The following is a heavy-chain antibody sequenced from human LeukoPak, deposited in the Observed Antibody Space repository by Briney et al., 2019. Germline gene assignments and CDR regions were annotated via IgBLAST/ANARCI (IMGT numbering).Heavy chain of an antibody. CDR1: GFTLSSYA. CDR2: ISGSGGST. D-gene: IGHD4-17*01. V-gene: IGHV3-23*01. J-gene: IGHJ4*02. CDR3: ASSYGDYYFDY. Sequence: TGGSLRLSCAASGFTLSSYAMSWVRQAPGKGLEWVSAISGSGGSTYYADSVKGRFTISRDNSKNTLYLQMNSLRAEDTAVYYCASSYGDYYFDYWGQGTLVTVSS.